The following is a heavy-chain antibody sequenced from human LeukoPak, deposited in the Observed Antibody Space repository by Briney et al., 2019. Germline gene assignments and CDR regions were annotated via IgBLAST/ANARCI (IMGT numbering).Heavy chain of an antibody. D-gene: IGHD2-8*01. CDR2: IRGDGNEK. CDR3: VRYANYYHLDS. CDR1: GFIFSNYW. J-gene: IGHJ4*02. Sequence: GGSLRLSCTTSGFIFSNYWMTWVRQAPGKRLQWVANIRGDGNEKQFEDSVMGRFTISRDNAKNSVFLQMNNLRAEDTAVFYCVRYANYYHLDSWGQGTLVTVSS. V-gene: IGHV3-7*01.